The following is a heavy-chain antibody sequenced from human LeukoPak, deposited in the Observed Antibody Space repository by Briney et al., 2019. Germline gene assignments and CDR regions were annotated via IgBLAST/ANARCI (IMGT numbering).Heavy chain of an antibody. J-gene: IGHJ4*02. D-gene: IGHD6-25*01. Sequence: GGSPRLSCAPSGFTIENDWMSSGRQAPGKGLEWVSIISGRGYSTYYADSVKGRFTISRDNSKNTLYLQMNSLRAEDTAVYYCAKVLGMYGSSGYAWYFDYWGQGALVTVSS. CDR2: ISGRGYST. CDR1: GFTIENDW. V-gene: IGHV3-23*01. CDR3: AKVLGMYGSSGYAWYFDY.